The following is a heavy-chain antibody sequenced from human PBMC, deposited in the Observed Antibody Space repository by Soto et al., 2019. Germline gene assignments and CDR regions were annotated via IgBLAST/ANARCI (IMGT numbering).Heavy chain of an antibody. CDR3: VRADGSEINWFDP. J-gene: IGHJ5*02. Sequence: QVHLVQSGAEVRQPGASVKVSCTFSGGPFTGYTFSWLRQATGQGLKWMGRIIPVVGLAEPAHKFQVRLTLTADTSTYTVHMEFSSLGFDDTAVYFCVRADGSEINWFDPWGQGTRVTVSS. D-gene: IGHD3-10*01. CDR1: GGPFTGYT. V-gene: IGHV1-69*02. CDR2: IIPVVGLA.